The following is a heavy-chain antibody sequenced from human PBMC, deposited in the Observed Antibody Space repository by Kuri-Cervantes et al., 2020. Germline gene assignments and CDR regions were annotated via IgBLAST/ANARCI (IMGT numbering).Heavy chain of an antibody. CDR3: ARGDKLRGYSYGYRPWFDP. D-gene: IGHD5-18*01. J-gene: IGHJ5*02. V-gene: IGHV4-34*01. CDR2: INHSGST. Sequence: GSLRLSCAVYGGSFSGYYWSWIRQPPGKGLEWIGEINHSGSTNYNPPLKSRVTISVDTSKNQFSLKLSSVTAADTAVYYCARGDKLRGYSYGYRPWFDPWGQGTLVTVSS. CDR1: GGSFSGYY.